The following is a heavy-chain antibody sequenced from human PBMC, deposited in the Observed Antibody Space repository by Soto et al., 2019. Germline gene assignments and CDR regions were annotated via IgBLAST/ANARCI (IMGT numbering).Heavy chain of an antibody. J-gene: IGHJ4*02. Sequence: QVQLVESGGAVVQPGRSLRLSCAASGFTFSSYGMHWVRQAPGKGLEWVAVISYDGSNKYYADSVKGRFTISRDNSKNTLYLQMNSLRAEDTAVYYCAKDLGVVTPRDYFDYWGQGTLVTVSS. D-gene: IGHD2-15*01. CDR2: ISYDGSNK. CDR3: AKDLGVVTPRDYFDY. V-gene: IGHV3-30*18. CDR1: GFTFSSYG.